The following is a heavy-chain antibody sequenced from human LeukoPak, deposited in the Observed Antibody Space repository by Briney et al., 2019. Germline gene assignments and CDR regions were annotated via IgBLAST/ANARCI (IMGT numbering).Heavy chain of an antibody. V-gene: IGHV4-4*02. CDR1: GGSVTSTNW. CDR3: AREGGFYRPLDY. CDR2: VHLDGRT. Sequence: SEALSLTCGVSGGSVTSTNWWTWVRQPPGKGLEWIGEVHLDGRTNYNPSLKSRLTMSVDLSENHISLKLTSVTAADTAVYYCAREGGFYRPLDYSGQGTLVTVSS. J-gene: IGHJ4*02. D-gene: IGHD3-3*01.